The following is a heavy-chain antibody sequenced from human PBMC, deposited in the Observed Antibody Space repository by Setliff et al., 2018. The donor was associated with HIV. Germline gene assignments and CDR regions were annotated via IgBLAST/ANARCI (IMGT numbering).Heavy chain of an antibody. J-gene: IGHJ3*01. V-gene: IGHV1-18*01. CDR2: ISGYNDNT. CDR1: GYTFSSYG. D-gene: IGHD6-19*01. CDR3: GRVPYRSAWFSGGHNPFDV. Sequence: ASVKVSCKASGYTFSSYGISWVRQAPGQGLEWMGWISGYNDNTKYVQKLQGRVTMTTDTSTRTVYMELRSLRSDDTAVYYCGRVPYRSAWFSGGHNPFDVWGQGTMVTVSS.